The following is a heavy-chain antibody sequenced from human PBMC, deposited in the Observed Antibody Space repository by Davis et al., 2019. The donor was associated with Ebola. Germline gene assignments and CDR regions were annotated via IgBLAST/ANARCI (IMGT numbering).Heavy chain of an antibody. V-gene: IGHV2-26*01. D-gene: IGHD1-7*01. CDR2: IFSNDEK. Sequence: SGPTLVKPTETLTLTCTVSGFSLSNARMGVSWIRQPPGKALEWLAHIFSNDEKSYSTSLKSRLTISKDTSKSQVVLTMTSMDPVDSATYYCVHRHLTTTTDYGMDVWGQGTTVTVSS. CDR3: VHRHLTTTTDYGMDV. CDR1: GFSLSNARMG. J-gene: IGHJ6*02.